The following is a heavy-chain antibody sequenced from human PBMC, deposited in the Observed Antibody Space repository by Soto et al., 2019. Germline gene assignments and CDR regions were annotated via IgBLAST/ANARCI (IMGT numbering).Heavy chain of an antibody. V-gene: IGHV3-30*03. Sequence: QVQLVESGGNMVQPGWSLTVSCAASGFTFNTFVIHWARQAPGKGLEWVAVISYDGSDVYYADSVKGRFTISRDNSMNTLSLQMNSLCVDDTGVYYCALGPYYGSGTLDFWGQGTLVTFSS. J-gene: IGHJ4*02. D-gene: IGHD3-10*01. CDR1: GFTFNTFV. CDR2: ISYDGSDV. CDR3: ALGPYYGSGTLDF.